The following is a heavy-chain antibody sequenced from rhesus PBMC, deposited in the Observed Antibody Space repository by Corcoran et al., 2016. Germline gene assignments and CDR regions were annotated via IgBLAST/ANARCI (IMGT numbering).Heavy chain of an antibody. J-gene: IGHJ4*01. CDR1: GGSLSGYYH. V-gene: IGHV4-143*01. CDR3: ARKDYGSSYGY. D-gene: IGHD4-29*01. CDR2: IYGNSAST. Sequence: QVQLQESGPGLVKPSEPLSLTCTVPGGSLSGYYHWSWYRQPPGKGLEWIGGIYGNSASTYYNPSLKSRVTISKDTSKNQFSLKLSSVTAADTAVYYCARKDYGSSYGYWGQGVLVTVSS.